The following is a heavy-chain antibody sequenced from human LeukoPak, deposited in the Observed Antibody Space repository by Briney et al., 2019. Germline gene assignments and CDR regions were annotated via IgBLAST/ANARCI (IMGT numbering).Heavy chain of an antibody. V-gene: IGHV3-30-3*01. J-gene: IGHJ4*02. Sequence: GGSLRLSCAASGFTFSSYAMHWVRQAPGKGPEWVAVISYDGSNKYYADSVKGRFTISRDNSKNTLYLQMNSQRAEDTAVYYCARDRVGATDYFDYWGQGTLVTVSS. CDR1: GFTFSSYA. D-gene: IGHD1-26*01. CDR3: ARDRVGATDYFDY. CDR2: ISYDGSNK.